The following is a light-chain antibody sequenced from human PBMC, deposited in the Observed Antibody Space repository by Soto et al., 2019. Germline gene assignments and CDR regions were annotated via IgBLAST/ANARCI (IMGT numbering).Light chain of an antibody. V-gene: IGLV1-44*01. CDR1: SSNIRSYT. J-gene: IGLJ3*02. CDR2: SND. CDR3: QVWESSIAPVE. Sequence: QSVLTQPPSASGTPGQRVTISCSGSSSNIRSYTVNWYKQVPGTAPKLLIYSNDRRPSRVPDRFSGSKSGNTATLTITRVEAGDEADYYCQVWESSIAPVEFGGGTKLTVL.